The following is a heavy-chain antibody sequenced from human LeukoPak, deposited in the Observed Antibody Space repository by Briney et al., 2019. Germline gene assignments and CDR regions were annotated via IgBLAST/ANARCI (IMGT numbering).Heavy chain of an antibody. J-gene: IGHJ4*02. Sequence: PGGSLRLSCAASGFTFSSYAMHWVRQAPGKGLEWVAVISYDGSNKYYADSVKGRFTISRDNSKNTLYLQMNSLRAEDTAVYYCARVVGYDILTGHIDYWGQGTLVTVSS. CDR1: GFTFSSYA. V-gene: IGHV3-30-3*01. CDR2: ISYDGSNK. D-gene: IGHD3-9*01. CDR3: ARVVGYDILTGHIDY.